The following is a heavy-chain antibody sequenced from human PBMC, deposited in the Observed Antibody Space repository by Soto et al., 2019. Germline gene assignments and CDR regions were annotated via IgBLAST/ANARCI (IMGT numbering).Heavy chain of an antibody. CDR2: IWYDGTKK. CDR3: ARDIRGDFDY. Sequence: QVQLVESGGGVVQPGRSLTLSCVASGFTFSAYGMHWVRQAPGKGLEWVADIWYDGTKKDYLDSVKGRFTISRDDSKNTLYLQMNSLRVEDTAVYYCARDIRGDFDYWGQGTLVTVSS. V-gene: IGHV3-33*01. CDR1: GFTFSAYG. J-gene: IGHJ4*02. D-gene: IGHD1-20*01.